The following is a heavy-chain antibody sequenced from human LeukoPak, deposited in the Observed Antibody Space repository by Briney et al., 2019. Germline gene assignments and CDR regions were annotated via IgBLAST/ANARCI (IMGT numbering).Heavy chain of an antibody. J-gene: IGHJ6*01. Sequence: ASVKVSCKASGYTFTGYYMHWVRQAPGQGLEWMGWINPNSGGTNYAQKFQGRVTMTRDTSISTAYMELSRLRSDDTAVYYCARYARTYGSGSYGPGYYGMDVWGPRDHGHRLL. D-gene: IGHD3-10*01. CDR3: ARYARTYGSGSYGPGYYGMDV. CDR1: GYTFTGYY. CDR2: INPNSGGT. V-gene: IGHV1-2*02.